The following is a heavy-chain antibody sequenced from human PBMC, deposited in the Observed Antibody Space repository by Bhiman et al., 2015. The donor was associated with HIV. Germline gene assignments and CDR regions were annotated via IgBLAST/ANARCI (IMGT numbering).Heavy chain of an antibody. CDR2: ISGSGDSK. CDR3: ARGYTYGHGRHGFDY. CDR1: GFIFNSYA. Sequence: EVQLFESGGGLVQPGGSLRLSCSASGFIFNSYAMTWVRQVPGKGLEWVSSISGSGDSKYYADSLKGRFTISRDNSKNSLYLQMNSLRAEDTAVYYCARGYTYGHGRHGFDYWGQGILVTVSS. V-gene: IGHV3-23*01. D-gene: IGHD5-18*01. J-gene: IGHJ4*02.